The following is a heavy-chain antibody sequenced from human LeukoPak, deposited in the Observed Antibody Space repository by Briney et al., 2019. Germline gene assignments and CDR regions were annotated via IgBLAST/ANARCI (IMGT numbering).Heavy chain of an antibody. D-gene: IGHD3-22*01. CDR2: ISSTGGDK. CDR1: GFTFSSYD. J-gene: IGHJ4*02. Sequence: GGSLRLSCAASGFTFSSYDMNWVRRPPGKGLEWVSYISSTGGDKYYADSVKGRFTVSRDNAKNSLYLQMNSLRDEDTAVYYCARGTTFYYDSHGYSHPRTFVYWGQRTLVTVSS. CDR3: ARGTTFYYDSHGYSHPRTFVY. V-gene: IGHV3-48*03.